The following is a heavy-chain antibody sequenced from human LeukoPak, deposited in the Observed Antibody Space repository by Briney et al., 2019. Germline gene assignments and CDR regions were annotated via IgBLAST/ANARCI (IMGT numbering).Heavy chain of an antibody. V-gene: IGHV3-74*01. CDR2: INTDGSST. CDR3: ARIGSLSPFD. D-gene: IGHD6-6*01. Sequence: PGGSLRLSRAVSGFTFSSYWMHWVRQAPGKGLVWVSRINTDGSSTSYADSVKGRFTISRDNAKNTLYLQMNSLRVEDTAVYYCARIGSLSPFDWGQGTLVTVSS. J-gene: IGHJ4*02. CDR1: GFTFSSYW.